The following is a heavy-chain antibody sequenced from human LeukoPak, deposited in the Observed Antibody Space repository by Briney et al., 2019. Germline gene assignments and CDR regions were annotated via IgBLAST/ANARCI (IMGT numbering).Heavy chain of an antibody. D-gene: IGHD6-13*01. V-gene: IGHV4-59*08. CDR3: ARLVGYSSSWLLTP. J-gene: IGHJ4*02. CDR1: GGSITSYY. Sequence: PSETLSLTCTVSGGSITSYYWSWIRQPPGKGLEWIGYIYYGGSTSYNPSLKSRVTISVDTSKNQFSLKLSSVTAADTAVYCCARLVGYSSSWLLTPWGQGTLVTVSS. CDR2: IYYGGST.